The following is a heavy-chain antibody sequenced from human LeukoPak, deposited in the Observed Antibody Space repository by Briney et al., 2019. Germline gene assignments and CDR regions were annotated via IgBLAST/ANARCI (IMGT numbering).Heavy chain of an antibody. J-gene: IGHJ4*02. CDR3: ARVLTYYFDY. CDR1: GFTFSSSW. Sequence: PGGSLRLSCAASGFTFSSSWMHWVRQAPGKGLVWVSRINSDGSGTTYAASVKGRFTISRDNAKNTLYLQMNSLRAEDTAVYYCARVLTYYFDYWGQGTLVTVSS. CDR2: INSDGSGT. V-gene: IGHV3-74*01.